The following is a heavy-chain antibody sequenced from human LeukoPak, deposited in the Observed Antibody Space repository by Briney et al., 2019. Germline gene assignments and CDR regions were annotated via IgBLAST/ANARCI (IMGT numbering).Heavy chain of an antibody. CDR2: INTDTGHP. V-gene: IGHV7-4-1*02. CDR3: ARGIGIGTVLMVHGNMDV. D-gene: IGHD2-8*01. J-gene: IGHJ6*03. CDR1: GYTFTKYG. Sequence: EASVKVSCKASGYTFTKYGVYWVRQSPGQGLEWMGWINTDTGHPTYAQGFTGRFLFSLDTSVSTAYLQISSLKAEDPAVYYCARGIGIGTVLMVHGNMDVWGKGTTVTVSS.